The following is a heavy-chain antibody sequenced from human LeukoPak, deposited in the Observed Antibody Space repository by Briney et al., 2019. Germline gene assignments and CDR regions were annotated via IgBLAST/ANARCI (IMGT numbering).Heavy chain of an antibody. CDR3: ARGSINSGFDY. CDR2: IYYSGST. V-gene: IGHV4-31*03. J-gene: IGHJ4*02. D-gene: IGHD1-26*01. CDR1: GGSISRDDYY. Sequence: PSDPLTLICSVSGGSISRDDYYWSWIRQHPGKGLEWIGYIYYSGSTYYNPSLKSRVTISVDTSKNQFSQKLSSVTAADTAVYYCARGSINSGFDYWGQGTLVTVSS.